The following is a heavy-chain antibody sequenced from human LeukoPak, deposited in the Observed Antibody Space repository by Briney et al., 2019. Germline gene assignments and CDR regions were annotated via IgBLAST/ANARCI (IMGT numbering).Heavy chain of an antibody. CDR1: GYSISSGYY. Sequence: PSETLSLTCAVSGYSISSGYYWGWIRQPPGKGLEWIGNIYHSGSTYYDPSLKSRVTISVDTSKNQFSLKLSSVTAADTAVYYCARLVCGSLTGYYFDYWGQGTMVTVSS. J-gene: IGHJ4*02. CDR2: IYHSGST. V-gene: IGHV4-38-2*01. D-gene: IGHD1-26*01. CDR3: ARLVCGSLTGYYFDY.